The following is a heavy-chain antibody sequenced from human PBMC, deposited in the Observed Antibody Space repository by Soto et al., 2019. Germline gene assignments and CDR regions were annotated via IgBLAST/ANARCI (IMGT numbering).Heavy chain of an antibody. V-gene: IGHV1-46*01. CDR2: INPSGGST. J-gene: IGHJ6*02. CDR3: ARVRWELADYYGMDV. Sequence: GASVKVSCKASGYTFTSYYMHWVRQAPGQGLEWMGIINPSGGSTSYAQKFQGRVTMTRDTSTSTVYMELSSLRSEDTAVYYCARVRWELADYYGMDVWGQGTTVTVSS. CDR1: GYTFTSYY. D-gene: IGHD1-26*01.